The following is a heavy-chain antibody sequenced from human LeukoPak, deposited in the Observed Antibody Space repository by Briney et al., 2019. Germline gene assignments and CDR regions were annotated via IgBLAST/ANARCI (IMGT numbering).Heavy chain of an antibody. V-gene: IGHV1-2*02. Sequence: ASVKVSCKASGYTSTGYYLHWVRQAPGQGLEWMGWLNPNSGATKYAQKFQGRVTMTRDTSITTAYMELNRLRYDDTAMYYCARYIPVDDYFDPWGQGTLVTVSS. J-gene: IGHJ5*02. CDR2: LNPNSGAT. CDR1: GYTSTGYY. CDR3: ARYIPVDDYFDP. D-gene: IGHD4-11*01.